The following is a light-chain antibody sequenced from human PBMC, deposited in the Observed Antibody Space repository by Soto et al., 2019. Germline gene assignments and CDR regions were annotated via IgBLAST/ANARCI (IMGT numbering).Light chain of an antibody. V-gene: IGKV3-15*01. J-gene: IGKJ2*01. CDR1: QSVTTR. Sequence: EIVLTQSPATLSVSPGERATLSCRASQSVTTRLAWYQQKPGQAPRLLIYGASTRATGIPARFSGSGSDTEFTLTISSLQSEDFAVYYCQQYNNWPPHTFGQGTKLEIK. CDR3: QQYNNWPPHT. CDR2: GAS.